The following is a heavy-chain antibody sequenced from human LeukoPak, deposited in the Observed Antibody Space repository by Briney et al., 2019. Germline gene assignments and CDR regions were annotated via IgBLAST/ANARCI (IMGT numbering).Heavy chain of an antibody. CDR1: GFTVSSNY. J-gene: IGHJ3*02. CDR2: IYTGGDT. Sequence: GGSLRLSCAASGFTVSSNYMSWVRQAPGKGLEWVSGIYTGGDTYYADSVKDRFTISRDNSKNTLYLQMNSLRAEDTAVYYCARTQGYCSGGSCRDAFDIWGQGTMVTVSS. D-gene: IGHD2-15*01. CDR3: ARTQGYCSGGSCRDAFDI. V-gene: IGHV3-66*01.